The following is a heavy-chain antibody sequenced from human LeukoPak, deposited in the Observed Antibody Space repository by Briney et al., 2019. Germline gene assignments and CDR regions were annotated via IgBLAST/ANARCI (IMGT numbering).Heavy chain of an antibody. D-gene: IGHD3-22*01. CDR1: GFTFSGYA. J-gene: IGHJ4*02. CDR2: ASSSGGST. CDR3: VKDYSGGYYYFDY. V-gene: IGHV3-23*01. Sequence: GGSLRLSCAASGFTFSGYAMAWVRQAPGKGLEWVSVASSSGGSTYYADSVKGRFTISRDDSKNTLDLQMNSLRAEDTAVYYCVKDYSGGYYYFDYWGQGTLVTVSS.